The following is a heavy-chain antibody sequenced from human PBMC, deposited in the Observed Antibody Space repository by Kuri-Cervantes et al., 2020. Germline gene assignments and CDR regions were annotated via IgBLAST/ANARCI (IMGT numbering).Heavy chain of an antibody. J-gene: IGHJ4*02. D-gene: IGHD5/OR15-5a*01. Sequence: GSLRLSCAVYGGSFSGYYWSWIRQPPGKGLEWIGEINHSGSTNYNPSLKSRVTISVDTSKNQFSLRLYSVTAADTAVYYCAAGPTVSTTGGFFDSWGQGSLVTVSS. CDR3: AAGPTVSTTGGFFDS. CDR1: GGSFSGYY. CDR2: INHSGST. V-gene: IGHV4-34*01.